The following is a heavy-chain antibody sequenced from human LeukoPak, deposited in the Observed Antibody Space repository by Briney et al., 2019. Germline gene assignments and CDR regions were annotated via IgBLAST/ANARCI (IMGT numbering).Heavy chain of an antibody. J-gene: IGHJ1*01. D-gene: IGHD2-2*02. Sequence: GGSLLLSCAASGFTFSSYGMHWVRQAPGKGLEWVAVIWYDGSNKYYADSVKGRFTISRDNSKNTLYLQMNSLRAEDTAVYYCARGRYCSSTSCYTALYFQHWGQGTLVTVSS. CDR2: IWYDGSNK. V-gene: IGHV3-33*01. CDR1: GFTFSSYG. CDR3: ARGRYCSSTSCYTALYFQH.